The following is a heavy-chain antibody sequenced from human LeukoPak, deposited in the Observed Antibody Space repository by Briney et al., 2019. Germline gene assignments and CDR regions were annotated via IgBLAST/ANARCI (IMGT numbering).Heavy chain of an antibody. V-gene: IGHV3-23*01. CDR3: AKVGARGSGWNFDY. J-gene: IGHJ4*02. CDR2: ISGSGGST. Sequence: GGSLRLSCAASGFTFSNAWMSWVRQAPGKGLEWVSAISGSGGSTYYADSVKGRFTISRDSSKNTLYLQMNSLRAEDTAVYYCAKVGARGSGWNFDYWGQGTLVTVSS. CDR1: GFTFSNAW. D-gene: IGHD6-19*01.